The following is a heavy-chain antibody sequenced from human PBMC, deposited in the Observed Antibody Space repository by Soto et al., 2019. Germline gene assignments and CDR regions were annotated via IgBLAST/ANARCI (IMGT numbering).Heavy chain of an antibody. CDR2: IIPIFGTA. V-gene: IGHV1-69*01. Sequence: QVQLVQSGAEVKKPGSSVKVSCKASGGTFSSYAISWVRQAPGQGLEWMGGIIPIFGTANYAQKFQGRVTITADESKSTAYMELSSLRSEDTAVYYCARVGTTPDDERCDYFYYWGQGTLVTVSS. J-gene: IGHJ4*02. D-gene: IGHD1-7*01. CDR1: GGTFSSYA. CDR3: ARVGTTPDDERCDYFYY.